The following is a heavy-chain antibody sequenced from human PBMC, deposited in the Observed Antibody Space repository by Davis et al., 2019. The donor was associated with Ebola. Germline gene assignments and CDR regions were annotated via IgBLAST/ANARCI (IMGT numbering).Heavy chain of an antibody. D-gene: IGHD6-19*01. CDR3: ARQRGGAVALIDY. Sequence: MPSETLSLTCHVSGGSISSYSYHWGWIRQPPGKGLEWIGTIYYIGSTYYNPSLKSRVTMSVDTSKNQFSLKLSSVTAADTAVYYCARQRGGAVALIDYWGQGTLVTVSS. CDR2: IYYIGST. CDR1: GGSISSYSYH. J-gene: IGHJ4*02. V-gene: IGHV4-39*01.